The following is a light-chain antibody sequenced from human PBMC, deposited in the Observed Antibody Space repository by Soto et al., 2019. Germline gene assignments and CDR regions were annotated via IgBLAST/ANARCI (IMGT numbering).Light chain of an antibody. J-gene: IGKJ1*01. CDR1: QAISSH. Sequence: DIHLTQSPSSLSASVGDRVTITCRASQAISSHLSWFQQKPGKAPKLLIYAASSLQSGVPSRFSGRGSGTDFTLTISSLQPGDFATYYCQQGYSNIWTFGQGTKV. V-gene: IGKV1-39*01. CDR3: QQGYSNIWT. CDR2: AAS.